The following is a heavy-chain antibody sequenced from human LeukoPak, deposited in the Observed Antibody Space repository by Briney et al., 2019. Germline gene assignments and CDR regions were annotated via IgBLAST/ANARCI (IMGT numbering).Heavy chain of an antibody. CDR3: ARQRGCSSTSCYPSFYYYGMDV. J-gene: IGHJ6*02. CDR1: GGSISSGSYY. CDR2: IYYSGST. V-gene: IGHV4-39*01. D-gene: IGHD2-2*01. Sequence: PSETLSLTCTVSGGSISSGSYYWGWIRQPPEKGLEWIGSIYYSGSTYYNPSLKSRVTISVDRPKKQFSLKLSSVTAADTAVYYCARQRGCSSTSCYPSFYYYGMDVWGQGTTVTVSS.